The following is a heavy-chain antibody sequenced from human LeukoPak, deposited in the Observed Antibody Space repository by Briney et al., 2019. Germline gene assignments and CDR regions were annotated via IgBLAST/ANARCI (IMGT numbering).Heavy chain of an antibody. Sequence: SETLSLTCAVYGESFDGFYWNWIRQPPGKGLEWIGEINYSGMSDYNPALKSRVAISADSSKRQFSLDPTSVAAADTAVYYCAIRLATSRLATATTWFDPWGQGPLVSVSS. CDR1: GESFDGFY. CDR3: AIRLATSRLATATTWFDP. J-gene: IGHJ5*02. CDR2: INYSGMS. V-gene: IGHV4-34*01. D-gene: IGHD3-9*01.